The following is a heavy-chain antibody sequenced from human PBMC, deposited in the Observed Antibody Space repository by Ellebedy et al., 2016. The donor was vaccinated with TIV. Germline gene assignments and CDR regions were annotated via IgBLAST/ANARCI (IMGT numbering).Heavy chain of an antibody. J-gene: IGHJ5*02. D-gene: IGHD3-3*01. CDR1: GFTFSSYS. Sequence: GESLKISCAASGFTFSSYSMNWVRQAPGKGLEWISYISSSYNPIYYADSVKGRFTISRDNAENSLYLQMNSLRAEDTAVYYCARGDFWSDNWFDPWGQGTLVTVSS. CDR3: ARGDFWSDNWFDP. V-gene: IGHV3-48*04. CDR2: ISSSYNPI.